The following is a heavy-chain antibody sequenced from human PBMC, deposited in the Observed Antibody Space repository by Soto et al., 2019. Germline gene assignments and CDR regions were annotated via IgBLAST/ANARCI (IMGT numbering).Heavy chain of an antibody. CDR2: SIPFFGTP. CDR3: AKSAPMDAGDKYYYDF. Sequence: SVKVSCKASGGTFSTFGISRVRKAPGQGLEWLGGSIPFFGTPRYSQKFEGRITITADEPPNTVYMDLRSLTSEDTAIYYCAKSAPMDAGDKYYYDFWGQGALVTGSS. V-gene: IGHV1-69*13. J-gene: IGHJ4*02. CDR1: GGTFSTFG. D-gene: IGHD4-17*01.